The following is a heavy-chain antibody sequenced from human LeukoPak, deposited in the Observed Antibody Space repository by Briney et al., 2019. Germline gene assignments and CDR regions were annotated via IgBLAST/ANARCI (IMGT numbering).Heavy chain of an antibody. V-gene: IGHV3-23*01. D-gene: IGHD3-10*01. J-gene: IGHJ4*02. Sequence: GGSLRLSCAASGFTFSSYAMSWVRQAPGKGLEWVSAISGSGGSTYYADSVKGRFTISRDNSKNSLYLQMNSLRAEDTAVYYCARDYYYGSGSSPLDYWGQGTLVTVSS. CDR3: ARDYYYGSGSSPLDY. CDR1: GFTFSSYA. CDR2: ISGSGGST.